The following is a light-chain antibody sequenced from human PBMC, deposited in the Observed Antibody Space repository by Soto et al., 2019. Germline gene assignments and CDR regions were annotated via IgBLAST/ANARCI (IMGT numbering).Light chain of an antibody. J-gene: IGLJ1*01. CDR1: SSDFGDDKY. CDR2: GVS. Sequence: QSVLTQPASVSGSPGQSITMSCTGSSSDFGDDKYVTWYQQQPGKGPNLLIYGVSKRPSGVSNRFSASNSGNTASLTISGLRAEDEADYYCCSYVSGGTYVFGAGTKVTVL. V-gene: IGLV2-14*01. CDR3: CSYVSGGTYV.